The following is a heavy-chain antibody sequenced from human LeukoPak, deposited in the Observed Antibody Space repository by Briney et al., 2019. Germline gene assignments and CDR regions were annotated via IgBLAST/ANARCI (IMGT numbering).Heavy chain of an antibody. D-gene: IGHD6-19*01. CDR1: GFTFCSYW. Sequence: GGSLRLSCAASGFTFCSYWMHWVRQAPGKGLVWVSRINSDGSSTSYADSVKGRFTISRDNAKNTLYLQMNSLRAEDTAVYYCARGPQWLDNWFDPWGQGTLVTVSS. V-gene: IGHV3-74*01. CDR3: ARGPQWLDNWFDP. CDR2: INSDGSST. J-gene: IGHJ5*02.